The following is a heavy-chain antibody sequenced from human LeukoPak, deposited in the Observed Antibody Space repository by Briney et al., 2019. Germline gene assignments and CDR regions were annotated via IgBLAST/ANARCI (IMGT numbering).Heavy chain of an antibody. D-gene: IGHD6-13*01. CDR3: ARSLSSWRRIFDY. J-gene: IGHJ4*02. V-gene: IGHV4-38-2*02. CDR2: IYHSVST. CDR1: GYSINRGYY. Sequence: SETLSLTCTVSGYSINRGYYWGWIRQPPGMGLEWIGSIYHSVSTYYNPSLKTRVTISVDTSKNQFFLKLSSVTPEDTAVYYCARSLSSWRRIFDYWGQGTLVTVSS.